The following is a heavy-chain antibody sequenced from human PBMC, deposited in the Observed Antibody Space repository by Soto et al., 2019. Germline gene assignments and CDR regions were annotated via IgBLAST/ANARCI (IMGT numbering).Heavy chain of an antibody. Sequence: QVQLEQSGAEVKKPGASVKVSCKASGYTFTDQYVQWVRQAPGQGREWMGWISPKSGVTNYAQKFQGRVTMTRDTSISTAYMDLSRLRSDDTAVYYCARGNSGSYLDAFDMWGQGTMVTVSS. V-gene: IGHV1-2*02. CDR2: ISPKSGVT. J-gene: IGHJ3*02. D-gene: IGHD1-26*01. CDR1: GYTFTDQY. CDR3: ARGNSGSYLDAFDM.